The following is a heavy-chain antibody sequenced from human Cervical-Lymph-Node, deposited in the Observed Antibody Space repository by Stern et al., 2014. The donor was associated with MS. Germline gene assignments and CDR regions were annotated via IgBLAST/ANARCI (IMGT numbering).Heavy chain of an antibody. CDR1: GNTFTGHY. Sequence: QVQLVESGAEVKKPGASVKVSCKASGNTFTGHYMHWVRQAPGQGLEWMGWINPRTGGRNYAQKLQARVTMTADTSISTAYMELSSLRSDDTAVYYCAKEELSTSSFDYWGQGTLVTVSS. CDR2: INPRTGGR. J-gene: IGHJ4*02. V-gene: IGHV1-2*02. D-gene: IGHD5-24*01. CDR3: AKEELSTSSFDY.